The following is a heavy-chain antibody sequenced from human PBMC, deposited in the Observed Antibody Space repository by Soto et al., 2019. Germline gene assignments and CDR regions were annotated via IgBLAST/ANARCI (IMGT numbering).Heavy chain of an antibody. CDR1: GFTFSSYG. CDR2: IWYDGSNK. J-gene: IGHJ6*02. CDR3: ARDLYSSGWYSAPNKEKYYYYYGMDV. Sequence: GGSLRLSCAASGFTFSSYGMHWVRQAPGKGLEWVAVIWYDGSNKYYADSVKGRFTISRDNSKNTLYLQMNSLRAEDTAVYYCARDLYSSGWYSAPNKEKYYYYYGMDVWGQGTTVTVSS. V-gene: IGHV3-33*01. D-gene: IGHD6-19*01.